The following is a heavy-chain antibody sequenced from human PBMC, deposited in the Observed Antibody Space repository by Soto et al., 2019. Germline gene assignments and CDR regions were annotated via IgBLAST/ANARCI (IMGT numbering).Heavy chain of an antibody. CDR3: AREAAVAGTGGYFDY. V-gene: IGHV1-8*01. D-gene: IGHD6-19*01. CDR1: GYTFTSYD. CDR2: MNPNSGNT. Sequence: ASVKVSCKASGYTFTSYDINWVRQATGQGLEWRGWMNPNSGNTGYAQKFQGRVTMTRNTSISTAYMELSSLRSEDTAVYYCAREAAVAGTGGYFDYWGQGTLVTVSS. J-gene: IGHJ4*02.